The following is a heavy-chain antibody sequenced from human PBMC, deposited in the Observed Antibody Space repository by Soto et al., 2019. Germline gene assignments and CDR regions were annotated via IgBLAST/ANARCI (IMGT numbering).Heavy chain of an antibody. CDR1: GGSISSGGYS. CDR2: IYDGGST. D-gene: IGHD2-21*01. CDR3: ARCNARQGGDQYYFEF. J-gene: IGHJ4*01. V-gene: IGHV4-30-2*01. Sequence: TLSLTCAVSGGSISSGGYSWSWIRQPPGKGLEGIGYIYDGGSTDYNPSLKRRVSISVDMSKNQFSLRLSSVTAADTAVYYCARCNARQGGDQYYFEFWGPATLVTLSS.